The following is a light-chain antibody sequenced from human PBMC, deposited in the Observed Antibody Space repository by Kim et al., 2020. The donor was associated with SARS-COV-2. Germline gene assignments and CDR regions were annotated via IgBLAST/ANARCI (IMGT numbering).Light chain of an antibody. Sequence: ASVGDRLTITCRASQSISSYLAGYQQKPGQAPELLIYKASIRESGVPSRFSGSGSGTEFTLTISSLQPDDFASFYCQQYKTSPWTFGQGTKVDIK. V-gene: IGKV1-5*01. CDR3: QQYKTSPWT. CDR1: QSISSY. CDR2: KAS. J-gene: IGKJ1*01.